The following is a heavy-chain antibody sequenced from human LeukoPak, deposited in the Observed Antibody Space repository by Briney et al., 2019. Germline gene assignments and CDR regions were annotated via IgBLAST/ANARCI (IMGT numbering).Heavy chain of an antibody. D-gene: IGHD5-12*01. CDR1: GDSIRKDNW. J-gene: IGHJ4*02. V-gene: IGHV4-4*02. Sequence: SASLSRTCSVYGDSIRKDNWGAWVRRAPGKGLERLGEIYDSGKTNYHPSLRSRIAISIDTAKRQFSLELTAVTAADTAVYYCANHYSGYIDYWGQGTLVTVSS. CDR3: ANHYSGYIDY. CDR2: IYDSGKT.